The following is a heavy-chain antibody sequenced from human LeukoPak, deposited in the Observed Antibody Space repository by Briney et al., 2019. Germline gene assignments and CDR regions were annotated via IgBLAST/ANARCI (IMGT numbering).Heavy chain of an antibody. J-gene: IGHJ4*02. Sequence: GGSLRLSCAASGFSFSTYSMNWVRQAPGKGLEWVSSISSSNIYIYYADSVKGRFTISRDNAKNSLYLQMNSLRAEDTAVYYCGRDSVISMVRGVGYWGQGTLVTVSS. CDR1: GFSFSTYS. CDR2: ISSSNIYI. CDR3: GRDSVISMVRGVGY. V-gene: IGHV3-21*01. D-gene: IGHD3-10*01.